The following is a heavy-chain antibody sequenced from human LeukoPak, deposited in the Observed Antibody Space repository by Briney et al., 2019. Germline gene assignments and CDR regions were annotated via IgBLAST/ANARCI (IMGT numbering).Heavy chain of an antibody. CDR1: GFMFRDHS. CDR3: ARVQGVYNSTTCFVGNADV. V-gene: IGHV3-48*02. J-gene: IGHJ6*04. CDR2: ISSRGSTI. D-gene: IGHD2-2*01. Sequence: QPGGSLRLSCVGSGFMFRDHSMNWVRQAPGKGLEWVSYISSRGSTIYYADSVKGRLTISRDNAKNSLFLQMNGLRDEDTAVYYCARVQGVYNSTTCFVGNADVWGKGTTVIASS.